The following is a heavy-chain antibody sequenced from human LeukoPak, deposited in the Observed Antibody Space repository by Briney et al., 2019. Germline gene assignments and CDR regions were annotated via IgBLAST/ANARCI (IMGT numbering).Heavy chain of an antibody. CDR1: GYTFNSYG. J-gene: IGHJ4*02. CDR2: ISVYNGQT. V-gene: IGHV1-18*01. Sequence: ASVKVSCKASGYTFNSYGINWVRQAPGQGLEGMGWISVYNGQTNYAHKFQGRVTMTTDTSTRTVYMELRSLRSDDTAVYYCARDSGWELQHFYFDHWGQGTLVTVSA. D-gene: IGHD1-26*01. CDR3: ARDSGWELQHFYFDH.